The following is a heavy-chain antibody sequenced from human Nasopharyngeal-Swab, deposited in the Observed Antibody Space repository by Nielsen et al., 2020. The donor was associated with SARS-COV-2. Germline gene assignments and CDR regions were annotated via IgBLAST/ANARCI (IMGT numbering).Heavy chain of an antibody. Sequence: GESLKISCAASGFTFSSYWMSWVRQAPGKGLEWVAHIKQSGSGQYYVDSVKGRFTISRDNAKNSLSLQMTSLRAEDTAVYYCARYCSTTSCPRGFDYWGQGTLVTVSS. D-gene: IGHD2-2*01. CDR1: GFTFSSYW. J-gene: IGHJ4*02. V-gene: IGHV3-7*01. CDR3: ARYCSTTSCPRGFDY. CDR2: IKQSGSGQ.